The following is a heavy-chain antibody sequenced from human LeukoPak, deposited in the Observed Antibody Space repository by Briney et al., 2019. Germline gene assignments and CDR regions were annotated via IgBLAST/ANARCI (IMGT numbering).Heavy chain of an antibody. D-gene: IGHD6-6*01. CDR1: GYTFTGYY. CDR2: INPSSGGT. Sequence: ASVKVSCKASGYTFTGYYMHWVRQAPGQGLEWMGWINPSSGGTNYAQKFQGRVTMTRDTSISTAYMELSRLRSDDTAVYYCARDKGSSVRTDYWGQGTLVTVSS. J-gene: IGHJ4*02. CDR3: ARDKGSSVRTDY. V-gene: IGHV1-2*02.